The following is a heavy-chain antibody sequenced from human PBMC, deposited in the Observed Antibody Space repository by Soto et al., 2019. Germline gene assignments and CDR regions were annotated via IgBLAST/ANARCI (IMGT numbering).Heavy chain of an antibody. D-gene: IGHD2-2*01. CDR1: GASISSYY. J-gene: IGHJ4*02. CDR3: ARGRLVPAVNFDY. Sequence: SETLSLTCSVSGASISSYYYTWIRQTPGKGLEWIGYIYLGGSINYNPSFKSRVIISVDGSKNQFSLKVNSVTAADTAVYYCARGRLVPAVNFDYWGLGTLVTVSS. CDR2: IYLGGSI. V-gene: IGHV4-59*12.